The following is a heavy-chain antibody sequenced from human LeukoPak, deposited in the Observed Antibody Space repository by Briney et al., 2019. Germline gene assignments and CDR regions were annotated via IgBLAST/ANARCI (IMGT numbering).Heavy chain of an antibody. D-gene: IGHD3-3*01. CDR2: IKPDGSEK. CDR3: ARGRILEPSHGMDV. Sequence: GGSLRLSCAASGFTFSSHWMSWVRQAPGKGLEWVANIKPDGSEKYPVDSVKGRFTVTRDNAKNSLFLQMNSLTAGDTAVYFCARGRILEPSHGMDVWGQGTAVTVSS. V-gene: IGHV3-7*01. CDR1: GFTFSSHW. J-gene: IGHJ6*02.